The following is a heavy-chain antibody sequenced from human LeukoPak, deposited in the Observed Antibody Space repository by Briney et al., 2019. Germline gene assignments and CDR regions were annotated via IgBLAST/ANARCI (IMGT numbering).Heavy chain of an antibody. CDR2: ISGSGGST. CDR1: GFTFSSYG. J-gene: IGHJ6*04. CDR3: AKDLSPLYYYYGMDV. Sequence: GGSLRLSCAASGFTFSSYGMHWVRQAPGKGLEWVSGISGSGGSTYYADSVKGRFTISRDNSKNTLYLQMNSLSAEDTAVYYCAKDLSPLYYYYGMDVWGKGTTVTVSS. V-gene: IGHV3-23*01.